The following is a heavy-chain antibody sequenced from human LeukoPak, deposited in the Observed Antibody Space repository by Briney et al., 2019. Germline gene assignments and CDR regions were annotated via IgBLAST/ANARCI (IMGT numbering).Heavy chain of an antibody. CDR1: GFTFSDHY. J-gene: IGHJ6*02. CDR3: ARGPTVTFNYHYGMDV. Sequence: PGGSLRLSCATSGFTFSDHYMDWVRQAPGEGLEWVARTRSKARGYTTEYAASVEGRFTVSRDESMNSLYLQMNSLKTEDTAVYYCARGPTVTFNYHYGMDVWGQGTTVTVSS. CDR2: TRSKARGYTT. V-gene: IGHV3-72*01. D-gene: IGHD4-17*01.